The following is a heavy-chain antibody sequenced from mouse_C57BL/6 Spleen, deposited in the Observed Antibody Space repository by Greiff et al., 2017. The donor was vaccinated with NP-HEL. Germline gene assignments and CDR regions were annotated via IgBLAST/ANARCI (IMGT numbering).Heavy chain of an antibody. CDR3: ARRNDYHYFDY. D-gene: IGHD2-4*01. CDR2: IDPSDSYT. V-gene: IGHV1-69*01. J-gene: IGHJ2*01. Sequence: VQLQQPGAELVMPGASVKLSCKASGYTFTSYWMHWVKQRPGQGLEWIGEIDPSDSYTNYNQKFKGKSTLTVDKSSSTAYMQLSSLTSEDSAVYYCARRNDYHYFDYWGQGTTLTVSS. CDR1: GYTFTSYW.